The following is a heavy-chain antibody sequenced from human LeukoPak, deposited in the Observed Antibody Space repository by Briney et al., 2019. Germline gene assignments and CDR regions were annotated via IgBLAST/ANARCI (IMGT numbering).Heavy chain of an antibody. D-gene: IGHD6-13*01. V-gene: IGHV3-9*01. CDR2: ISSNSDSI. J-gene: IGHJ4*02. Sequence: GGSLRLSCAASGFTFDDYAMHWVRQAPGKGLEWVSSISSNSDSIGYADSVKGRFTISGDNANNSLFLQMNSLRAEDTALYYCAKGRSAIAAAAYNYWGQGTLVTVSS. CDR3: AKGRSAIAAAAYNY. CDR1: GFTFDDYA.